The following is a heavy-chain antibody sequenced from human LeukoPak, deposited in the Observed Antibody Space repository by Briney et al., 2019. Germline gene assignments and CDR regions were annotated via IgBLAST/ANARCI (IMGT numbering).Heavy chain of an antibody. CDR2: ISSSSSYI. J-gene: IGHJ4*02. Sequence: GGSLRLSCAASGFTFSSYSMNWVRPAPGKGLEWVSSISSSSSYIYYADSVKGRFTISRDNAKNSLYLQMNSLRAEDTAVYYCARDPSGDTAMANFDYWGQGTLVTVSS. CDR1: GFTFSSYS. CDR3: ARDPSGDTAMANFDY. V-gene: IGHV3-21*01. D-gene: IGHD5-18*01.